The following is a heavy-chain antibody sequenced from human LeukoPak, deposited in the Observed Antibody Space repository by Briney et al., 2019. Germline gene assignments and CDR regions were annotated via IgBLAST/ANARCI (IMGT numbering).Heavy chain of an antibody. CDR1: GGTFSSYA. Sequence: SVKVSCKASGGTFSSYAISWVRQAPGQGLEWMGRIIPILGIANYAQKFQGRVTITADKSTSTAYMELSSLRSEDTAVYYCAKDMTTVVRFDYCGQGTLVTVSS. J-gene: IGHJ4*02. V-gene: IGHV1-69*04. D-gene: IGHD4-23*01. CDR2: IIPILGIA. CDR3: AKDMTTVVRFDY.